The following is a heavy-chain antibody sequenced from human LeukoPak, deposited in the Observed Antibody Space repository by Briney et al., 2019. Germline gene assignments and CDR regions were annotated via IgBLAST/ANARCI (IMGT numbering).Heavy chain of an antibody. CDR2: INHSGST. V-gene: IGHV4-34*01. CDR3: ARSDITTRWFDP. CDR1: GGSFSGYY. Sequence: PSETLSLTCAAYGGSFSGYYWSWIRQPPGKGLEWIGEINHSGSTNYNPSLKSRVTISVDTSKNQFSLKLSSVAAADTAVYYCARSDITTRWFDPWGQGTLVTVSS. J-gene: IGHJ5*02. D-gene: IGHD1-14*01.